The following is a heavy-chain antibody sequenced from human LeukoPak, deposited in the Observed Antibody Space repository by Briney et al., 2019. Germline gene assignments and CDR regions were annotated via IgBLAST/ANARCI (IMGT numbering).Heavy chain of an antibody. Sequence: GGSLRLSCAASGFSFSKFSMNWVRQAPGKGLEWISYITSSSDSTYYADSVKGRFTISRDNAKNSLYLQMDSLRAEDTAVYYCARVIGSYGDSAYWGQGTLVTVFS. D-gene: IGHD4-17*01. CDR1: GFSFSKFS. CDR2: ITSSSDST. V-gene: IGHV3-48*04. CDR3: ARVIGSYGDSAY. J-gene: IGHJ4*02.